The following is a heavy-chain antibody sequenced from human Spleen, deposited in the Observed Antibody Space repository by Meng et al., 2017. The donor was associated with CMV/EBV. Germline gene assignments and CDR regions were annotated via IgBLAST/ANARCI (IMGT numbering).Heavy chain of an antibody. CDR1: GFTLSSYS. D-gene: IGHD3-10*01. Sequence: GGSLRLSCAASGFTLSSYSMNWVRQAPGKGLEWVTSISSGSTDINYADSVKGRFTISRDNAKNSLYLQMNSLRAEDTAMYYCARDIVRGIKGWFDPWGQGTLVTVSS. J-gene: IGHJ5*02. V-gene: IGHV3-21*01. CDR2: ISSGSTDI. CDR3: ARDIVRGIKGWFDP.